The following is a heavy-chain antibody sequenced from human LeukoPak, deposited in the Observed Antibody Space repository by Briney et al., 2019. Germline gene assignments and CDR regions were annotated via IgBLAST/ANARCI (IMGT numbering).Heavy chain of an antibody. D-gene: IGHD3-3*01. J-gene: IGHJ4*02. CDR2: IIPIFGTA. V-gene: IGHV1-69*05. CDR1: GGTFSSYA. Sequence: GASVKVSCKASGGTFSSYAISWVRQAPGQGLEWMGGIIPIFGTANYAREFQGRVTITRDTSASTAYMELSSLRSEDMAVYYCARGGRVFFGVVTHFDYWGQGTLVTVSS. CDR3: ARGGRVFFGVVTHFDY.